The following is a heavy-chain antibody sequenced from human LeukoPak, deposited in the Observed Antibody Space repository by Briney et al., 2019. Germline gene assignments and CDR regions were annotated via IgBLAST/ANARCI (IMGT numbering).Heavy chain of an antibody. CDR2: IYHTGST. CDR3: ARGHYYDSSGYYHYFDY. D-gene: IGHD3-22*01. V-gene: IGHV4-59*02. Sequence: SETLSLTCTISGGSVSDYYWSWIRQSPGKGLEWIGYIYHTGSTSYSPSLKSRVTISADTSQNQFSLKLSSVTAADTAVYYCARGHYYDSSGYYHYFDYWGQGTLVTVSS. J-gene: IGHJ4*02. CDR1: GGSVSDYY.